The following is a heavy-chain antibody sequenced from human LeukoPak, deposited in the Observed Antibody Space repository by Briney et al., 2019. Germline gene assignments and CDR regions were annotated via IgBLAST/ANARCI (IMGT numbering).Heavy chain of an antibody. J-gene: IGHJ6*03. Sequence: GGSLRLSCAASGFTFSSYAMSWVRQAPGKGLEWVSAISGSGGSTYYADSVKGRFTISRDNSKNTLYLQMNSLRAEDTAVYYCAKTPALSDLAPAAGTNYYYYMDVWGKGTTVTVSS. D-gene: IGHD6-13*01. CDR2: ISGSGGST. CDR3: AKTPALSDLAPAAGTNYYYYMDV. V-gene: IGHV3-23*01. CDR1: GFTFSSYA.